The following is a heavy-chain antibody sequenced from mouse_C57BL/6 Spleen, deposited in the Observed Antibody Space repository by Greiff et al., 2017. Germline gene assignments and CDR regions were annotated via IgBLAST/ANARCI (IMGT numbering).Heavy chain of an antibody. CDR3: ARLRFGARDY. CDR1: GYTFTSYW. Sequence: QVQLQQPGAELVMPGASVKLSCKASGYTFTSYWMHWVKQRPGQGLEWIGEIDPSDSYPNYNQKFKGKSTLTVDKSSSTAYMQLSSLTSEDSAVYYCARLRFGARDYWGQGTSGTVSS. V-gene: IGHV1-69*01. CDR2: IDPSDSYP. D-gene: IGHD3-1*01. J-gene: IGHJ4*01.